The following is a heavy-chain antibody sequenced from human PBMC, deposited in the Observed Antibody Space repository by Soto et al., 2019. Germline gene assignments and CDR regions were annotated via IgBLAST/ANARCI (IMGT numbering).Heavy chain of an antibody. CDR2: INEDGSEE. Sequence: GGSLRLSCAASGFTFKNYWMGWVRQAPGMGLEWVANINEDGSEEYYVDSVRGRFTISRDNARNSLYLQMDSLRAEDTAIYYCTRSQSWGQGTQVTVSS. CDR1: GFTFKNYW. J-gene: IGHJ1*01. CDR3: TRSQS. V-gene: IGHV3-7*01.